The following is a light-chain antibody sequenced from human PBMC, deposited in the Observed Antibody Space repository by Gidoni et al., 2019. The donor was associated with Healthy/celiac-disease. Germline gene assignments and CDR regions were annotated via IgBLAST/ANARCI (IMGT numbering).Light chain of an antibody. V-gene: IGKV3-15*01. CDR1: QSVNSN. CDR3: QQYNNWPSGT. J-gene: IGKJ1*01. Sequence: EIVMTQSPATLSVSPGERATLSCRASQSVNSNLAWYQQKPGQAPRLLIYGASTRATGIPARFSGSGSGTEFTLTISSLQSEDFAVYYCQQYNNWPSGTFGQGTKVEIK. CDR2: GAS.